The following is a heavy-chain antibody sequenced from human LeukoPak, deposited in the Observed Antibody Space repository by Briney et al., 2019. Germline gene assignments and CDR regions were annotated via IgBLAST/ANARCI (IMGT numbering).Heavy chain of an antibody. J-gene: IGHJ4*02. D-gene: IGHD3-22*01. CDR2: IYSGTI. CDR3: AKVGYYYDSSGYYYFDY. CDR1: GFTVSSNS. Sequence: GGSLRLSCTVSGFTVSSNSMSWVRQAPGKGLEWVSFIYSGTIHYSDSVKGRFTISRDNSKNTLYLQMNSLRAEDTAVYYCAKVGYYYDSSGYYYFDYWGQGTLVTVSS. V-gene: IGHV3-53*01.